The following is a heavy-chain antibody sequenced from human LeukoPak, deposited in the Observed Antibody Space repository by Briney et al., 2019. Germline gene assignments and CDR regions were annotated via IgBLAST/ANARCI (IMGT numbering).Heavy chain of an antibody. CDR2: IYTSGST. CDR1: GGSFSGYY. D-gene: IGHD1-26*01. V-gene: IGHV4-4*07. CDR3: ARENFSGSYYGYYYYYMDV. J-gene: IGHJ6*03. Sequence: SETLSLTCAVYGGSFSGYYWSWIRQPAGKGLEWIGRIYTSGSTNYNPSLKSRVAMSVDTSKNQFSLKLSSVTAADTAVYYCARENFSGSYYGYYYYYMDVWGKGTTVTISS.